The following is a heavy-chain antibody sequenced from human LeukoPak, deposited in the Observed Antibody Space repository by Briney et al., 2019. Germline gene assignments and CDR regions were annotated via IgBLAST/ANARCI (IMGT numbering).Heavy chain of an antibody. CDR3: ARDPSEGMDV. J-gene: IGHJ6*04. V-gene: IGHV4-59*01. CDR1: GGSISSYY. CDR2: IYYSGST. Sequence: SETLSLTCTVSGGSISSYYWSWIRQPPGKGLGWIGYIYYSGSTNYNPSLKSRVTISVDTSKNQFSLKLSSVTAADTAVYYCARDPSEGMDVWGKGTTVTVSS.